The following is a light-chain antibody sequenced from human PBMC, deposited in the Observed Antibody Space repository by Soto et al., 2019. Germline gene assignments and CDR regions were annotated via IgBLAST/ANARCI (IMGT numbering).Light chain of an antibody. J-gene: IGLJ1*01. CDR3: SSYTSSSLYV. CDR2: DVS. V-gene: IGLV2-14*01. CDR1: SSDVGGYNY. Sequence: QSALTQPASVSGSPGQSITISCTGTSSDVGGYNYVSRYQQHPGKAPKLMIYDVSNRPSGVSNRFSGSKSGNTASLTISGLQAEDDADYYCSSYTSSSLYVFGTGTKPIVL.